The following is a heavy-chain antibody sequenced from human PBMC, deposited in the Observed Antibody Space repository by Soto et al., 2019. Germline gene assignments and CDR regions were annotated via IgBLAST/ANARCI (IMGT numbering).Heavy chain of an antibody. J-gene: IGHJ5*02. CDR2: ISLYSDGT. D-gene: IGHD2-2*01. Sequence: QVQLVQSGGEVKRPGASVKVSCKTSGYTFSNYGITWVRQAPGQPLEWLGGISLYSDGTNYAQKFQGRVSMTTDTSTTTAYMELRSLISDATAVYCCARVVPGAEAWFGTWGQGTLVTVSS. V-gene: IGHV1-18*01. CDR1: GYTFSNYG. CDR3: ARVVPGAEAWFGT.